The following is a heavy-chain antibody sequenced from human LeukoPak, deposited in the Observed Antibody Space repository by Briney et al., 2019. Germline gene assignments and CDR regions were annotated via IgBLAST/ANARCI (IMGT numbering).Heavy chain of an antibody. V-gene: IGHV1-18*01. J-gene: IGHJ4*02. CDR2: ISAYNGNT. CDR3: ARDQRPRKRTYYYGSGSYYPLHYFAY. D-gene: IGHD3-10*01. Sequence: ASVKVSCKASGYTFTSYGISWVRQAPGQGLEWMGWISAYNGNTNYAQKLQGRVTMTTDTSTSTAYMELRSLRSDDTAVYYCARDQRPRKRTYYYGSGSYYPLHYFAYWGQGTLVTVSS. CDR1: GYTFTSYG.